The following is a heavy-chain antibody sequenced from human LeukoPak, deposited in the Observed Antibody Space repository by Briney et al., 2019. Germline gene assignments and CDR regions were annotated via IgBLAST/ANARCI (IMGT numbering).Heavy chain of an antibody. CDR1: GDSLSSNSAV. D-gene: IGHD2/OR15-2a*01. CDR3: ARGGKNTPWGY. J-gene: IGHJ4*02. Sequence: SQTLSLTCAISGDSLSSNSAVWNWLRQSPSRGLEWLGRTYYRSKWYNDYAVSVKSRITISPDTSKNQFSLQLYSVTPEDTAVYYCARGGKNTPWGYWGQGTLVTVSS. V-gene: IGHV6-1*01. CDR2: TYYRSKWYN.